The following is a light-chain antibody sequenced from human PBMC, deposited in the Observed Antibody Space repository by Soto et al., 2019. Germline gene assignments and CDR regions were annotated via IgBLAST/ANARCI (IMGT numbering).Light chain of an antibody. V-gene: IGKV1-27*01. J-gene: IGKJ4*01. Sequence: PVTQSPTPPSATVGDKGNITCRASPGLKHYLAWYQQKPGKIPELLIYAASTLQSGVPSRFSGSGSGTDFTLTISSLQPEDVATYYCQKYNSAPLTFGGGTKVEIK. CDR3: QKYNSAPLT. CDR1: PGLKHY. CDR2: AAS.